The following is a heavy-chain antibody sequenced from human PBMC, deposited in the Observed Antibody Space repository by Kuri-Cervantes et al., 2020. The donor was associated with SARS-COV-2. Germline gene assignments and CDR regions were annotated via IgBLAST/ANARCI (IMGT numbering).Heavy chain of an antibody. CDR3: AKVGLAQNDFWSGYYTG. Sequence: GESLKISCAASGFSFSNYAMSWVRQAPGRGLEWVAVVYSSDARTYYADSAKGRFSISRDNSKNTVYLQMNSLRVEDTAVYYCAKVGLAQNDFWSGYYTGWGQGTLVTVSS. D-gene: IGHD3-3*01. CDR2: VYSSDART. V-gene: IGHV3-23*05. J-gene: IGHJ4*02. CDR1: GFSFSNYA.